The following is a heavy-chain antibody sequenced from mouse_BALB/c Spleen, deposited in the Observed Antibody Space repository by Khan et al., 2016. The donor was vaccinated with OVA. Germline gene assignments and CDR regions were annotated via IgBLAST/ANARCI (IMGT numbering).Heavy chain of an antibody. V-gene: IGHV9-3-1*01. CDR2: INTYTGEP. CDR1: GYTFTKNG. J-gene: IGHJ4*01. CDR3: ARVGYSGTIDY. D-gene: IGHD4-1*01. Sequence: QIQLVQSGPELKKPGETVKISCKASGYTFTKNGMNWVKQAPGKGLKWMGWINTYTGEPTYDDDFKGRFAFSLETSASTAYLQINNLKNEDTATYFCARVGYSGTIDYWGQGTSVTVSS.